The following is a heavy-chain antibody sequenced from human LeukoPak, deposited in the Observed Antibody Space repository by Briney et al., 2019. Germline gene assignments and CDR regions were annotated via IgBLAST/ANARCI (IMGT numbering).Heavy chain of an antibody. J-gene: IGHJ4*02. D-gene: IGHD6-19*01. CDR1: GFTFSSYS. Sequence: GGSLRLSCAASGFTFSSYSMNWVRQAPGKGLEWVSYISSSSSTIYYADSVKGRFTISRDNAKNSLYLQMNSLRAEDTAVYYCARDGVIAVAGTFDYWGQGTLVTVSS. CDR2: ISSSSSTI. CDR3: ARDGVIAVAGTFDY. V-gene: IGHV3-48*04.